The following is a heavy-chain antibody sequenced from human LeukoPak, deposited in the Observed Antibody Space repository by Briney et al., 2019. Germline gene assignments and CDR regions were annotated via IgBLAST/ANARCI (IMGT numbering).Heavy chain of an antibody. J-gene: IGHJ6*02. Sequence: PGGSLRLSCAASGFTVSSNYMSWVRQAPGKGLEWVSVIYSGGSTYYADSVKGRFATSRDNSKNTLYLQMNSLRAEDTAVYYCARDQGNYYYYGMDVWGQGTTVTVSS. CDR2: IYSGGST. V-gene: IGHV3-53*01. CDR1: GFTVSSNY. CDR3: ARDQGNYYYYGMDV.